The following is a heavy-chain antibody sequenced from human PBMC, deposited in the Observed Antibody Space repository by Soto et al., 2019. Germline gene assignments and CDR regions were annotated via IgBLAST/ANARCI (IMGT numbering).Heavy chain of an antibody. CDR2: IWHDGTRK. CDR1: DFAFRLHG. Sequence: QVHLVESGGGVVQPGGSLTLSCSVSDFAFRLHGIHWVRHTPGKGLEWVAMIWHDGTRKYFRDSVRGRFTISRDSAKNKVFLQMNNLRGDDSPLLFCARDRSSSYSYAMDLWGQGTTVTVSS. D-gene: IGHD3-10*01. V-gene: IGHV3-33*01. CDR3: ARDRSSSYSYAMDL. J-gene: IGHJ6*02.